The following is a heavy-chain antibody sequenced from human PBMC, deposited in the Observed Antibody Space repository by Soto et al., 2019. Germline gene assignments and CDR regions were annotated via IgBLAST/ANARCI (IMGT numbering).Heavy chain of an antibody. CDR3: ARDSPPNYL. CDR1: GYTFTNYA. D-gene: IGHD7-27*01. Sequence: ASVKVSCKASGYTFTNYAISWVRQAPGQGLEWMGWINAYNGNTNYAQKLQGRVTMTTDTSTSTAYMELRSLRSGDTAVYYCARDSPPNYLWGQGTLVTVSS. V-gene: IGHV1-18*01. CDR2: INAYNGNT. J-gene: IGHJ5*02.